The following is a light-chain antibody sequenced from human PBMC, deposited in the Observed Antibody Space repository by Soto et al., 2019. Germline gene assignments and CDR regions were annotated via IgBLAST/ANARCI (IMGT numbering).Light chain of an antibody. CDR1: SSDIGGYNS. CDR2: DVT. CDR3: SSYTDRTNLV. J-gene: IGLJ1*01. V-gene: IGLV2-8*01. Sequence: QSALTQSPSASGSPGQSVTISCTGTSSDIGGYNSVSWYQQHPGKAPKVMIYDVTKRPSGVPDRFSGSKSGNTASLTVSALQAEEEADYYCSSYTDRTNLVFGTGTKVTVL.